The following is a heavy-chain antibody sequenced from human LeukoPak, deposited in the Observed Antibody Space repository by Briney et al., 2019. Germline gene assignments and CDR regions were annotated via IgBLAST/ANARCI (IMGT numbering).Heavy chain of an antibody. J-gene: IGHJ4*02. CDR3: ARDSEDDFWSGYSDY. Sequence: SQTLSLTCTVSGGSISSGDYYWSWIRQPPGKGLEWIGYIYYSGSTYYNPSLKSRVTISVDASKNQFSLKLSSVTAADTAVYYCARDSEDDFWSGYSDYWGQGTLVTVSS. CDR2: IYYSGST. V-gene: IGHV4-30-4*08. CDR1: GGSISSGDYY. D-gene: IGHD3-3*01.